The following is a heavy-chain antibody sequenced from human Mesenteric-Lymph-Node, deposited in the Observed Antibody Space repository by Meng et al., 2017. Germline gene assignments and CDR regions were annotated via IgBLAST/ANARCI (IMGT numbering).Heavy chain of an antibody. CDR1: GYTFSSCV. CDR3: ARGGFDYGGNYHDAFDI. J-gene: IGHJ3*02. V-gene: IGHV1-18*01. Sequence: ASVTVSCKRSGYTFSSCVISWLRQAPGQGLEWMGWMSAYRGDPNYAQRFQDRVIMITDTTTTTVYMELRSLRSEDTAVYYCARGGFDYGGNYHDAFDIWGQGTMVTVSS. D-gene: IGHD4-23*01. CDR2: MSAYRGDP.